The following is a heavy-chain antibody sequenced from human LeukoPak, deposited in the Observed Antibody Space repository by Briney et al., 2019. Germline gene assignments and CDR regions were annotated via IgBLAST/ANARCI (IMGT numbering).Heavy chain of an antibody. Sequence: PSDTLSLTCTVSGGSISSHYWSWIRQPPGKGLEWIGYIDYSGSTNYNPSLKRRVTITVDTSKNQCSLKLSSVTAADTTVYYCAIRTATTVTTGYYFDYWGQGTLVTVSS. J-gene: IGHJ4*02. CDR1: GGSISSHY. V-gene: IGHV4-59*08. D-gene: IGHD4-11*01. CDR2: IDYSGST. CDR3: AIRTATTVTTGYYFDY.